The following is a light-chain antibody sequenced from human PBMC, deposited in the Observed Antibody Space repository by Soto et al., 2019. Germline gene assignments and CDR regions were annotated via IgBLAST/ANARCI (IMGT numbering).Light chain of an antibody. V-gene: IGLV2-11*01. J-gene: IGLJ2*01. Sequence: QSALTQPRSVSGSPGQSVTISCTGTSSDVGGYNYVSWYQQHPGKAPKLMIYDVSKRPSGVPDRFSGSKSGTSASLAITGLQSEDEADYYCQSFDSSLTAPILGVGTKLTVL. CDR1: SSDVGGYNY. CDR2: DVS. CDR3: QSFDSSLTAPI.